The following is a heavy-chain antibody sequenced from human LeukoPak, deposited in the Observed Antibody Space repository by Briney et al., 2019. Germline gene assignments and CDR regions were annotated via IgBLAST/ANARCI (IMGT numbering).Heavy chain of an antibody. J-gene: IGHJ6*03. CDR1: GGSISNYY. CDR2: IYTTGST. D-gene: IGHD5-18*01. Sequence: SETLSLTCTVSGGSISNYYGNWLRQPAGKGLEWIGRIYTTGSTNYNPSLKNRVTMSVDPSKTQFSLKLSSVTAADTAVYYCARNSYRYYYYMDVWGKGTTVTVSS. CDR3: ARNSYRYYYYMDV. V-gene: IGHV4-4*07.